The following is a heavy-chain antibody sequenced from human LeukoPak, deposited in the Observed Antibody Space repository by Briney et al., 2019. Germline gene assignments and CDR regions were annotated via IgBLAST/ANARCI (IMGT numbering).Heavy chain of an antibody. CDR2: INPSGGST. CDR1: GGTFSSYA. Sequence: GASVKVSCKASGGTFSSYAINWVRQATGQGLEWMGIINPSGGSTSYAQKFQGRVTMTRDMSTSTVYMELSSLRSEDTAVYYCARDRSITGTASFDPWGQGTLVTVSS. J-gene: IGHJ5*02. V-gene: IGHV1-46*01. D-gene: IGHD1-7*01. CDR3: ARDRSITGTASFDP.